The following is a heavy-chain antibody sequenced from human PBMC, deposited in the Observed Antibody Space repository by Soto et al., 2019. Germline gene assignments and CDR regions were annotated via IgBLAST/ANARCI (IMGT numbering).Heavy chain of an antibody. J-gene: IGHJ3*01. CDR2: IWYDASNE. CDR1: GFTFSSNG. Sequence: QVQLVESGGGVVQPGTSLRLSCAASGFTFSSNGMHWVRQAPGKGLEWLAIIWYDASNENYADSVKGRFTISRDNSRNTLYLQMDSLRAEDTAVYYCARWNLVGPTIDAFDPWGQGTMVTVSS. D-gene: IGHD1-26*01. V-gene: IGHV3-33*01. CDR3: ARWNLVGPTIDAFDP.